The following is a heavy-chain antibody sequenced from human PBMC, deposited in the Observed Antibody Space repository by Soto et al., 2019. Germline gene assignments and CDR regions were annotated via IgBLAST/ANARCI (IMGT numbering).Heavy chain of an antibody. CDR1: DGSISSYF. CDR3: ARMNQLAPKRNAFDI. V-gene: IGHV4-59*01. J-gene: IGHJ3*02. Sequence: SETLSLTCTFSDGSISSYFWTWIRQSPGRGLQWIGYSHYSGNTNYNPSLKSRVTMSVDTSKNQFSLNLASVTAADTAVYYCARMNQLAPKRNAFDIWGQGTMVTVSS. CDR2: SHYSGNT. D-gene: IGHD1-1*01.